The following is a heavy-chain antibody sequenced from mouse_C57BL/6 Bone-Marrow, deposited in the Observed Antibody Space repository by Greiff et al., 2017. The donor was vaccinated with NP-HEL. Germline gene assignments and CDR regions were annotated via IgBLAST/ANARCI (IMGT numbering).Heavy chain of an antibody. J-gene: IGHJ4*01. Sequence: DVQLVESGGGLVKPGGSLKLSCAASGFTFSSYAMSWVRQTPEKRLEWVATISDGGSYTYYPDNVKGRFTISRDNAKNNLYLQMSHLKSEDTAMYYCAREGTTVEMDYWGQGTSVTVSS. V-gene: IGHV5-4*01. CDR2: ISDGGSYT. D-gene: IGHD1-1*01. CDR3: AREGTTVEMDY. CDR1: GFTFSSYA.